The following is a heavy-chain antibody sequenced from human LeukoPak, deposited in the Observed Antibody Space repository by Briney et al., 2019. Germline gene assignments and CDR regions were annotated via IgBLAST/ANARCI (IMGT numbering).Heavy chain of an antibody. CDR2: IYYSGRT. V-gene: IGHV4-39*01. CDR3: ANLKYSYGYFVDY. J-gene: IGHJ4*02. D-gene: IGHD5-18*01. CDR1: GGSISSSTNY. Sequence: SETLSLTCTVSGGSISSSTNYWGWIRQPPGKGLEGIGSIYYSGRTYYNPSLKSRVTISVDTSENQFSLKLSSVTAADTAVFYCANLKYSYGYFVDYWGQGTLVTVSS.